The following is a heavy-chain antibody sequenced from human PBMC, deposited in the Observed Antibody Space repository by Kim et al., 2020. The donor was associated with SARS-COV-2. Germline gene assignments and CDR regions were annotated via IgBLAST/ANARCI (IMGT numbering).Heavy chain of an antibody. J-gene: IGHJ6*02. V-gene: IGHV3-9*01. CDR3: AKDSSSSYYYGMDV. CDR2: ISWNSGSI. CDR1: GFTFGDYA. Sequence: GGSLRLSCAASGFTFGDYAMHWARQAPGKGLEWVSGISWNSGSIGYADSVKGRFTISRDNAKNSLYLQMNSLRAEDTALYYCAKDSSSSYYYGMDVWGQG. D-gene: IGHD6-6*01.